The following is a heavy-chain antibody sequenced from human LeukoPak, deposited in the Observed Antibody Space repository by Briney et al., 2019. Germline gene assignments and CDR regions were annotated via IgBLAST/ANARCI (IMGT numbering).Heavy chain of an antibody. D-gene: IGHD3-10*01. J-gene: IGHJ4*02. CDR1: GGSISTYY. CDR3: ATYERSSYFDY. CDR2: IYAIGST. Sequence: SETLSLTCTVSGGSISTYYWSWIRQPPGKGLEWIGRIYAIGSTNYNPSLKSRVTMSVDTSKNQFSLKLSSVTAADTAVYHCATYERSSYFDYWGQGILVTVSS. V-gene: IGHV4-4*07.